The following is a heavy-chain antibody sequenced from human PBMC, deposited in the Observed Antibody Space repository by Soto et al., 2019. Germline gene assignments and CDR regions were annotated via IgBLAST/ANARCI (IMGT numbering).Heavy chain of an antibody. CDR1: GYTFTSYA. J-gene: IGHJ5*02. D-gene: IGHD3-10*01. V-gene: IGHV1-3*01. Sequence: QVPLVQSGAEVKKPGASVKVSCKASGYTFTSYAMHWVRQAPGQRLEWMGWINAGNGNTKYSQKFQGRVTITRDTSASTAYMELSSLRSEDTAVYYCARDGPHYYGSGSYLNWFDPWGQGTLVTVSS. CDR2: INAGNGNT. CDR3: ARDGPHYYGSGSYLNWFDP.